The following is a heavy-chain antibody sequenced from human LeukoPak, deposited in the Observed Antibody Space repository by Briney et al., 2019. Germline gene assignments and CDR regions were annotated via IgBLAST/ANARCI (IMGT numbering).Heavy chain of an antibody. J-gene: IGHJ4*02. Sequence: SETLSLTCTVSGGSISSYYWNWIRQPPGKGLEWIGYIYYSGTTNYNPSLKSRVTISVDTSKNQFSLKLSSVTAADTAVYYCAGYSSGEDYFDYWGQGTLVTVSS. D-gene: IGHD6-19*01. CDR2: IYYSGTT. V-gene: IGHV4-59*01. CDR1: GGSISSYY. CDR3: AGYSSGEDYFDY.